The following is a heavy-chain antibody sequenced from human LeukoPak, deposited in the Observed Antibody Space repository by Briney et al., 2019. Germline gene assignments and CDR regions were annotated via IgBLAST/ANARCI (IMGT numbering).Heavy chain of an antibody. D-gene: IGHD3-10*02. CDR3: AHSLRSGRIHDPFDY. J-gene: IGHJ4*02. V-gene: IGHV2-5*02. CDR1: GFSLSTSGVG. Sequence: SGPTLVNPTQTLTLTCTFSGFSLSTSGVGVGWIRQPPGRDGQLLALIYGDDDKCYSPSLNARLTITKDTSKNQVVLTMTNMDPVDTATYYCAHSLRSGRIHDPFDYWGQGTLVTVSS. CDR2: IYGDDDK.